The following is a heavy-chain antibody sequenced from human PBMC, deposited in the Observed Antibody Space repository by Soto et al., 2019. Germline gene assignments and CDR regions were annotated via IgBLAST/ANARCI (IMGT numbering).Heavy chain of an antibody. CDR1: GFTFSDYY. V-gene: IGHV3-11*01. CDR2: ISSSGSTI. D-gene: IGHD6-13*01. J-gene: IGHJ4*02. CDR3: PRDPRRYSSSWYWVY. Sequence: GGSLRLSCAASGFTFSDYYMSWIRQAPGKGLEWVSYISSSGSTIYYADSVKGRLTISRDNAKNSLYLQMNSLRAEDTAVYYCPRDPRRYSSSWYWVYWGQGTLVTVSS.